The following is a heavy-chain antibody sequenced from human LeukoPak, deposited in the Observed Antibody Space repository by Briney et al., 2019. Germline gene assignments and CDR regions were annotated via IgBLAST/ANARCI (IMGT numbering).Heavy chain of an antibody. CDR1: GGSISSSAYY. CDR3: ARHHYFWSGYYNAFDM. D-gene: IGHD3-3*01. Sequence: SETLSITCTVSGGSISSSAYYWGWIRQSPGKGLEWIGTISYSGSTYYNPSLKSRLTISVDTSKNQFSLRLSSVAAADTAVYYCARHHYFWSGYYNAFDMWGQGTMVTVSS. J-gene: IGHJ3*02. V-gene: IGHV4-39*01. CDR2: ISYSGST.